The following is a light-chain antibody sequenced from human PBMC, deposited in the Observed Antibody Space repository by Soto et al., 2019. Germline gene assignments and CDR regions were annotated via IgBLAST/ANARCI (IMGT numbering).Light chain of an antibody. CDR1: SSNIGSNY. Sequence: QSVLTQPPSASGTPGQRVTISCSGSSSNIGSNYVYWYQQLPGTAPKLLIYRNNQRPSGVPDRFSGSKSGTSASLAISGLRSEDKADYYCAAWDDSLSGHYVFGTGTKVTVL. J-gene: IGLJ1*01. V-gene: IGLV1-47*01. CDR3: AAWDDSLSGHYV. CDR2: RNN.